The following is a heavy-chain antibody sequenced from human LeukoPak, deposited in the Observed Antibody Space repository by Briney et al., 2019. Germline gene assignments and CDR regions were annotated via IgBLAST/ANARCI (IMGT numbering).Heavy chain of an antibody. CDR1: GGSISGTNIY. D-gene: IGHD3-22*01. J-gene: IGHJ4*02. Sequence: SETLSLTCTVSGGSISGTNIYWGWIRQPPGKGAEWIVSIYYSGNTNYNPSPKSGVTISVYMAKKQFSLKLSSVSPAGTAVYFCTRETYYYDSSGYLDYWGQGTLVTVSS. V-gene: IGHV4-39*02. CDR2: IYYSGNT. CDR3: TRETYYYDSSGYLDY.